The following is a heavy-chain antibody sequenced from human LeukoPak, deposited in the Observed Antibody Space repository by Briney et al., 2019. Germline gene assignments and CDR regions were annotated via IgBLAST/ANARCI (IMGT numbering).Heavy chain of an antibody. CDR1: GYTFTGYY. CDR3: AREEPRYFDWLLSQDAFDI. CDR2: INPSGGST. V-gene: IGHV1-46*01. J-gene: IGHJ3*02. Sequence: ASVKVSCKASGYTFTGYYMHWVRQAPGQGLEWMGIINPSGGSTSYAQKFQGRVTMTRDMSTSTVYMELSSLRSEDTAVYYCAREEPRYFDWLLSQDAFDIWGQGTMVTVSS. D-gene: IGHD3-9*01.